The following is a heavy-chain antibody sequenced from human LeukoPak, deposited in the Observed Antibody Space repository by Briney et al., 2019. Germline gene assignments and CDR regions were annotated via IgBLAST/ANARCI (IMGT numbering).Heavy chain of an antibody. J-gene: IGHJ4*02. CDR3: ARVNEQQLAVDYFDY. CDR1: GFTFSSYA. V-gene: IGHV3-30-3*01. D-gene: IGHD6-6*01. Sequence: GRSLRLSCAASGFTFSSYAMHWVRQAPGKGLEWVAVISYDGSNKYYADSVKGRFTISRDNSKNTLYLQMNSPRAEDTAVYYCARVNEQQLAVDYFDYWGQGTLVTVSS. CDR2: ISYDGSNK.